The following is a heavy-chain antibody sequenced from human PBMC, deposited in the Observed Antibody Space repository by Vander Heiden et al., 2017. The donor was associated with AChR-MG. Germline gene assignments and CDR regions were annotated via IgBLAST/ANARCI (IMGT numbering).Heavy chain of an antibody. J-gene: IGHJ4*02. CDR3: AKDLGLGPGLVSLLWAADY. V-gene: IGHV3-9*01. CDR1: GFTFDDYA. CDR2: ISWNSGSI. Sequence: EVQLVESGGGLVQPGRSLRLSCAASGFTFDDYAMHWVRQAPGKGLEWVSGISWNSGSIGYADSVKGRFTISRDNAKNSLYLQMNSLRAEDTALYYCAKDLGLGPGLVSLLWAADYWGQGTLVTVSS. D-gene: IGHD6-19*01.